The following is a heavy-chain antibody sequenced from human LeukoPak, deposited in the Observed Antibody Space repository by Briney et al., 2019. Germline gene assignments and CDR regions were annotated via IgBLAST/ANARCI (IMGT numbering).Heavy chain of an antibody. J-gene: IGHJ4*02. CDR2: INPNSGGT. CDR3: ARITVEMATITKIDY. Sequence: ASVKVSCKASGYTFTGYYMHWARQAPGQGLEWMGWINPNSGGTNYAQKFQGRVTMTRDTSISTAYMELSRLRSDDTAVYYCARITVEMATITKIDYWGQGTLVTVSS. CDR1: GYTFTGYY. V-gene: IGHV1-2*02. D-gene: IGHD5-24*01.